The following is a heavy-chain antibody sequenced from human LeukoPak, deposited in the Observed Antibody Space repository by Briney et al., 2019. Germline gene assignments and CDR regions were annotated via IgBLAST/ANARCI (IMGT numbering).Heavy chain of an antibody. CDR2: IYYSGST. D-gene: IGHD3-22*01. CDR3: ARDSGGAYYYDSSGYSPFDY. V-gene: IGHV4-59*01. J-gene: IGHJ4*02. CDR1: GGSISSYY. Sequence: SETLSLTRTVSGGSISSYYWSWIRQPPGKGLEWIGYIYYSGSTNYNPSLKSRVTISVDTSKNQFSLKLSSVTAADTAVYYCARDSGGAYYYDSSGYSPFDYWGQGTLVTVSS.